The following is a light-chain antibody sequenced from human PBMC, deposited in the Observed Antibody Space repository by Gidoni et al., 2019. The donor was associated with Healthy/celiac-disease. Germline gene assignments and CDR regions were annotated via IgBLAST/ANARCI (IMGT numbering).Light chain of an antibody. V-gene: IGKV3-11*01. J-gene: IGKJ5*01. Sequence: ELVLTQSPATQSLSPGERATLSCSASPSVSSYLAWYQQKPDQAPRLLSYDASNRATGIPARFSGSGSGTDFTLTISSLEPEDFAVYYCQQRSNWPPSITFGQXTRLEIK. CDR1: PSVSSY. CDR2: DAS. CDR3: QQRSNWPPSIT.